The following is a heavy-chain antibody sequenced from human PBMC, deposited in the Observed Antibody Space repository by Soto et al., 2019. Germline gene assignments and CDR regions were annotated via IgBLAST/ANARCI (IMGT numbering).Heavy chain of an antibody. CDR3: ARDNCSGGSCYFDY. CDR2: IYYSGST. J-gene: IGHJ4*02. D-gene: IGHD2-15*01. CDR1: GGSISSYY. Sequence: PSETLSLTCTVSGGSISSYYWSWIRQPPGNGLEWIGYIYYSGSTNYNPSLKSRVTISVDTSKNQFSLKLSSVTAADTAVYYCARDNCSGGSCYFDYWGQGTLVTVSS. V-gene: IGHV4-59*01.